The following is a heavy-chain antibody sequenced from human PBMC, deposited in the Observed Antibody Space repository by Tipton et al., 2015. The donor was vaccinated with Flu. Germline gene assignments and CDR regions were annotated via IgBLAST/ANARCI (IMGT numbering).Heavy chain of an antibody. CDR3: ASQYSRSWYAAFDI. Sequence: TLSLTCAVYGGSFSGYYWSWIRQPPGKGLEWIGEINHSGSTNYNPSLKSRVTISVDTSKNQFSLKLSSVTAADTAVYYCASQYSRSWYAAFDIWGQGTMVTVSS. CDR2: INHSGST. V-gene: IGHV4-34*01. CDR1: GGSFSGYY. D-gene: IGHD6-13*01. J-gene: IGHJ3*02.